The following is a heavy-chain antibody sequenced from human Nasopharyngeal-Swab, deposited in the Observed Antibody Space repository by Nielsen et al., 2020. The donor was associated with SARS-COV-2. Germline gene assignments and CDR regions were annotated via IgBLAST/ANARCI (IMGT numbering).Heavy chain of an antibody. CDR2: ITWDGDST. D-gene: IGHD4-23*01. J-gene: IGHJ4*02. CDR3: AKAGGTTVAFDS. V-gene: IGHV3-43*01. CDR1: GFTFDAFT. Sequence: GGSLRLSCSASGFTFDAFTMHWVRQAPGKGLEWVSLITWDGDSTPYGDSVKGRFTMSRDNTENSLYLEMNSLRTEDTALYYCAKAGGTTVAFDSWGQGTLVTVSS.